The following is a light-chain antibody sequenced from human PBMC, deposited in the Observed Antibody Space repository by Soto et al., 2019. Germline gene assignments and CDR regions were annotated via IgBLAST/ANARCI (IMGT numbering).Light chain of an antibody. CDR2: GAS. J-gene: IGKJ3*01. CDR3: QQYGTSRFT. Sequence: EIVLTQSPGTLSLSPGERATLSCRASQSISNSYLAWSQKKPGQAPRLLVYGASARATGIPDRFSGSGSGTDFTLTISRLEPEDFAVYYCQQYGTSRFTFGPGTKVDIK. V-gene: IGKV3-20*01. CDR1: QSISNSY.